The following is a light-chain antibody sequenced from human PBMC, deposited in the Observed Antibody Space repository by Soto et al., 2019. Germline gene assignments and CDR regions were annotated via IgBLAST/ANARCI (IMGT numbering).Light chain of an antibody. V-gene: IGKV3-20*01. CDR1: QSVSSNY. CDR2: GAS. Sequence: EIVLTQSPGTLSLSPGERATLACRASQSVSSNYLAWYQQKPGQAPRLLIYGASSRATGIPDRFSGIGSGTDFTLTISRLEPEDFAVYYCQQYGTSPLTFGGVTKVEIK. CDR3: QQYGTSPLT. J-gene: IGKJ4*01.